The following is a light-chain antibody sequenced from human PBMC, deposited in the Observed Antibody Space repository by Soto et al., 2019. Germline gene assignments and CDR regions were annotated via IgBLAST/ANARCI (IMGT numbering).Light chain of an antibody. CDR2: EVS. CDR1: SSDVGGYKF. CDR3: SSYTSSSTYV. Sequence: QSVLTQPASVSASPGQSITISCTGTSSDVGGYKFVSWYQHHPGKAPKLMIYEVSNRPSGVSNRFSGSKSGNTASLTISGLQAEDEADYYCSSYTSSSTYVFGTGTKLTVL. J-gene: IGLJ1*01. V-gene: IGLV2-14*01.